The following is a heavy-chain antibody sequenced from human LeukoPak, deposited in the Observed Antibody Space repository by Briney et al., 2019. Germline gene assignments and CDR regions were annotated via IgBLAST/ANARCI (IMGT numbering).Heavy chain of an antibody. CDR2: INPNSGGT. Sequence: ASVKVSCKASGYTFTGYYMHWVRQAPGQGLEWMGRINPNSGGTNYAQKFQGRVTMTRDTSISTAYMELSRLRSDDTAVYYCARGDDYGDYGTDNWGQGTLVTVSS. D-gene: IGHD4-17*01. J-gene: IGHJ1*01. V-gene: IGHV1-2*06. CDR3: ARGDDYGDYGTDN. CDR1: GYTFTGYY.